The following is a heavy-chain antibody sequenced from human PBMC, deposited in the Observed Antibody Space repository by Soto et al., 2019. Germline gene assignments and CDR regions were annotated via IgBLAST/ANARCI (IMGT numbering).Heavy chain of an antibody. V-gene: IGHV3-74*01. CDR2: LKSDGRDT. J-gene: IGHJ6*02. CDR1: GFSFNYNW. D-gene: IGHD2-2*01. CDR3: VREMPVPIRGGYYYYSVLDA. Sequence: GGSLRLSCAASGFSFNYNWMHWVRQVPGKGLMWVSRLKSDGRDTIYADSVKGRFTVSRDSAKNTLYLQMNSLRVEDTAVYYCVREMPVPIRGGYYYYSVLDAWGQGTTVTLSS.